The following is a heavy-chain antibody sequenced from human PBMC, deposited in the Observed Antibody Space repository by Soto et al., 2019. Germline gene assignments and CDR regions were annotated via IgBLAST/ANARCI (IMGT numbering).Heavy chain of an antibody. J-gene: IGHJ3*02. D-gene: IGHD3-22*01. V-gene: IGHV3-23*01. CDR3: ARAYYYDSSGYYYAAFDI. CDR1: GFTFSSYA. Sequence: LGGSLRLSCAASGFTFSSYAMSWVRQAPGKGLEWVSAISGSGGSTYYADSVKGRFTISRDNSKNTLYLQMNSLRAEDTAVYYCARAYYYDSSGYYYAAFDIWGQGTMVTVSS. CDR2: ISGSGGST.